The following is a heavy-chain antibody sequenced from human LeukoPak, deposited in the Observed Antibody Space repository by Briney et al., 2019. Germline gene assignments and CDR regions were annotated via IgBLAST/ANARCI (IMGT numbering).Heavy chain of an antibody. CDR3: ARALYDILTGYYYPYYMDV. V-gene: IGHV1-69*06. CDR1: GGTFSSYA. Sequence: SVKVSCKASGGTFSSYAISWVRQAPGQGLEWMGGIIPIFGTANYAQKFQGRVTITADKSTSTAYMELSSLRSEDTAVYYCARALYDILTGYYYPYYMDVWGKGTTVTVSS. J-gene: IGHJ6*03. CDR2: IIPIFGTA. D-gene: IGHD3-9*01.